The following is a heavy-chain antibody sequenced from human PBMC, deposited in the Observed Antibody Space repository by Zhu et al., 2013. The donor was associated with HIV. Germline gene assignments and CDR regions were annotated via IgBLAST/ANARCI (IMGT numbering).Heavy chain of an antibody. CDR3: ARGDTAMVTLYYYYGMDV. V-gene: IGHV1-69*02. J-gene: IGHJ6*02. Sequence: QVQLVQSGAEVKKPGSSVKVSCKASGGTFSSYTISWVRQAPGQGLEWMGRIIPILGIANYAQKFQGRVTITADKSTSTAYMELSSLRSEDTAVYYCARGDTAMVTLYYYYGMDVWGQGTTVTVSS. D-gene: IGHD5-18*01. CDR2: IIPILGIA. CDR1: GGTFSSYT.